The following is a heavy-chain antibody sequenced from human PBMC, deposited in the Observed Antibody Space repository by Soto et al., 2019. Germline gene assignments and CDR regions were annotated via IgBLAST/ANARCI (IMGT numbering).Heavy chain of an antibody. V-gene: IGHV1-24*01. CDR1: GYTLTELS. J-gene: IGHJ6*02. CDR3: ARAVVVNATQGYYYYYGMDV. CDR2: FDPEDGET. Sequence: EASVKVSCKVSGYTLTELSMHWVRQAPGKGLEWMGGFDPEDGETIYAQKFQGRVTMTEDTSTDTAYMELSSLRSEDTAVYYCARAVVVNATQGYYYYYGMDVWGQGTTVTVSS. D-gene: IGHD2-21*01.